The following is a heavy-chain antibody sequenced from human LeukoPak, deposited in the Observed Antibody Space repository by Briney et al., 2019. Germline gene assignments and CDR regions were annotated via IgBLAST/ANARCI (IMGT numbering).Heavy chain of an antibody. V-gene: IGHV3-11*01. CDR1: RFTFSDHY. D-gene: IGHD3-10*01. CDR2: ISGNGHTI. Sequence: GGSLRLSCAASRFTFSDHYMSWIRQAPGKGLEWVSYISGNGHTIYYADSVKGRFTISRDHAKNSLYLQMSSLRAEDTAVYYCARDLITMVRGVIHYWYFDLWGRGTLVTVSS. J-gene: IGHJ2*01. CDR3: ARDLITMVRGVIHYWYFDL.